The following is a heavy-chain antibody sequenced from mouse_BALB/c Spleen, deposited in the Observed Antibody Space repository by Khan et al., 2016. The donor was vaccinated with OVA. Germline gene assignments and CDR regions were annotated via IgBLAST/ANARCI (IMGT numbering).Heavy chain of an antibody. CDR2: IWAGGST. J-gene: IGHJ2*01. V-gene: IGHV2-9*02. CDR1: GFSLTNYG. Sequence: QVQLQQSGPGLVAPSQSLSITCTVSGFSLTNYGVHWVRQPPGKGLEWLGVIWAGGSTNYNSALMSRLSISKDNSKSQVFLKMNSLQTEDTAMYFCARNREPDYFDYWGHGTTLTVSS. CDR3: ARNREPDYFDY.